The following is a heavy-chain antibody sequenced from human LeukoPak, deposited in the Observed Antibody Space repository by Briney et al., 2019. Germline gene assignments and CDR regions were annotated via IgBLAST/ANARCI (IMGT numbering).Heavy chain of an antibody. CDR2: MNPNSGNT. V-gene: IGHV1-8*03. D-gene: IGHD6-13*01. J-gene: IGHJ5*02. CDR1: GYTFASYD. CDR3: AREHRGYSSSWYNWFDP. Sequence: ASVKVSCKASGYTFASYDINWVRQATGQGLEWMGWMNPNSGNTGYAQKFQGRVTITRNTSISTAYMELSSLRSEDTAVYYCAREHRGYSSSWYNWFDPWGQGTLVTVSS.